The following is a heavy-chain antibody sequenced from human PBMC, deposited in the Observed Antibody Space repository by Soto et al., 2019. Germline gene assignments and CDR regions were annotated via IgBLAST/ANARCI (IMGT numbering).Heavy chain of an antibody. V-gene: IGHV3-23*01. CDR1: GFTFSSYA. CDR2: ISGSGGST. CDR3: AKDLNGYYDILTGYYKYYYYGMDV. Sequence: PGGSLRLSCAASGFTFSSYAMSWVRQAPGKGLEWVSAISGSGGSTYYADSVKGRFTISRDNSKNTLYLQMNSLRAEDTAVYYCAKDLNGYYDILTGYYKYYYYGMDVWGQGTTVTVSS. D-gene: IGHD3-9*01. J-gene: IGHJ6*02.